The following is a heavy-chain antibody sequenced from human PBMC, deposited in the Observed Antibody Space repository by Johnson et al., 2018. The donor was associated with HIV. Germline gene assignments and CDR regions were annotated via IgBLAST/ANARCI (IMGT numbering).Heavy chain of an antibody. V-gene: IGHV3-30*02. J-gene: IGHJ3*02. CDR2: IQYDGSNK. CDR3: ARERIYGDDAFDI. Sequence: VQLVESGGGVVQPGGSLRLSCAASGFTFSSYGMHWVRQAPGKGLEWVAFIQYDGSNKYYVDSVKGRFTISRDNSKKTLYLQMNSLRAEDTAVYYCARERIYGDDAFDIWGQGTMVTVSS. CDR1: GFTFSSYG. D-gene: IGHD4-17*01.